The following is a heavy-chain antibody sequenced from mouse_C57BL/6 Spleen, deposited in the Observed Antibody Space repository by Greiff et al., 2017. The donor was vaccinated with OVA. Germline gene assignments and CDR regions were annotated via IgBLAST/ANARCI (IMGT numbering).Heavy chain of an antibody. Sequence: DVKLQESGEGLVKPGGSLKLSCAASGFTFSSYAMSWVRQTPEKRLEWVAYISSGGDYIYYADTVKGRFTISRDNARNTLYLQMSSLKSEDTAMYYCTRDSSLGTLDYWGQGTTLTVSS. CDR3: TRDSSLGTLDY. J-gene: IGHJ2*01. V-gene: IGHV5-9-1*02. D-gene: IGHD4-1*01. CDR2: ISSGGDYI. CDR1: GFTFSSYA.